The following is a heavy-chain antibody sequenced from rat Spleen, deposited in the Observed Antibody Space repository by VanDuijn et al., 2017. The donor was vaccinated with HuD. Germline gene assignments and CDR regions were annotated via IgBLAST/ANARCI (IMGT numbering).Heavy chain of an antibody. J-gene: IGHJ3*01. Sequence: VQLKESGPGLVQPSQTLSLTCTFSGCSLTRNGVSWVRQPPGKALEWMGRRRYSGDTYYNSDLKSRLSISRDTSKNQFFLKMNSLQTEDTAIYFCSRDEYRDNWGFGYWGQGTLVTVSS. CDR3: SRDEYRDNWGFGY. CDR1: GCSLTRNG. CDR2: RRYSGDT. D-gene: IGHD1-5*01. V-gene: IGHV2S30*01.